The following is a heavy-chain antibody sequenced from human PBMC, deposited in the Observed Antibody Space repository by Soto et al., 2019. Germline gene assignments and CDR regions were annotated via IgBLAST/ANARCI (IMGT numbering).Heavy chain of an antibody. Sequence: QLQLQESGPGLVKPSETLSLTCTVSGGFISSSNCYWGWIRQPPGKGLEWIGSIYHSGSTYYNPSLKSRVTISVDTSKNQCSLKVNSVTAADTAVYYCARPVGVEQQLVHDAFDLWGQGTMVAVSS. CDR2: IYHSGST. CDR1: GGFISSSNCY. CDR3: ARPVGVEQQLVHDAFDL. D-gene: IGHD6-13*01. V-gene: IGHV4-39*01. J-gene: IGHJ3*01.